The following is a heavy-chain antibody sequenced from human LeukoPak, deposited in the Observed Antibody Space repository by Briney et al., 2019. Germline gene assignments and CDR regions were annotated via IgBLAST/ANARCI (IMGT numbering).Heavy chain of an antibody. CDR3: ARTRWLQLQGYLDY. D-gene: IGHD5-24*01. CDR2: IIPIFGTA. V-gene: IGHV1-69*13. J-gene: IGHJ4*02. Sequence: SVKVSCKASGGTFSSYAISWVRQAPGQGLEWMGGIIPIFGTANYAQKFQGRVTITADESTSTAYMELSSLRSEDTAVYYCARTRWLQLQGYLDYWGQGTLVTVSS. CDR1: GGTFSSYA.